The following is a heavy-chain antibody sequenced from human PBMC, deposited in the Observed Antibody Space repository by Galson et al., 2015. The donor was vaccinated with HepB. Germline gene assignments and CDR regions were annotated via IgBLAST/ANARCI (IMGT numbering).Heavy chain of an antibody. CDR3: ARDKVGSYFDY. CDR1: GFTFSSYG. CDR2: IWYDGSNK. J-gene: IGHJ4*02. V-gene: IGHV3-33*08. Sequence: SLRLSCAASGFTFSSYGMHWVRQAPGKGLEWVAVIWYDGSNKYYADSVKGRFTISRDNSKNTLYLQMNSLRAEDTAVYYCARDKVGSYFDYWGQGTLVTVSS. D-gene: IGHD1-26*01.